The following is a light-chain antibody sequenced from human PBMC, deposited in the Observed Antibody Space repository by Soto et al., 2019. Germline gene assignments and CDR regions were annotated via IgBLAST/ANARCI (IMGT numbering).Light chain of an antibody. CDR3: QSYDSSLSRV. V-gene: IGLV1-40*01. J-gene: IGLJ1*01. CDR1: SSNIGAGYD. Sequence: QSVLAQSPSVSGAPGQRVTISCTGSSSNIGAGYDVHWYQQLPGTAPKLLIYGNKNRPSGVPDRFSASKSGTSASLAIAGLQAEDEADYYCQSYDSSLSRVFRTGTKITVL. CDR2: GNK.